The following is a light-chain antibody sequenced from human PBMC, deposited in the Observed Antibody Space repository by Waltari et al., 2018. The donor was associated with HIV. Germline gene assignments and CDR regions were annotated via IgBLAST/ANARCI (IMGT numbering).Light chain of an antibody. V-gene: IGLV1-47*01. Sequence: QSVLTQPPSTSAPPGQTVTILRSGAPSTTGSHFVSWYQQVPGATPKRLIYQSDRRPSGVPDRFSGCESGTSASLAINGLRSEDEAVYYCAAWDNYLNAWVFGGGTKVTVL. J-gene: IGLJ3*02. CDR3: AAWDNYLNAWV. CDR2: QSD. CDR1: PSTTGSHF.